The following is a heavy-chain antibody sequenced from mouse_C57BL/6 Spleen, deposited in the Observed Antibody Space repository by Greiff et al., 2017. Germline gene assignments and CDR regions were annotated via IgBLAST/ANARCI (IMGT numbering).Heavy chain of an antibody. CDR3: TTRGPHYYGSTWFAY. CDR2: IDPEAGDT. CDR1: GFNIKDYY. J-gene: IGHJ3*01. V-gene: IGHV14-1*01. D-gene: IGHD1-1*01. Sequence: EVQLQQSGAELVRPGASVTLSCTASGFNIKDYYMHWVKQRPEQGLEWIGRIDPEAGDTEYAPKFQGKATMTADTSSNTAYLQLSSLTSEDTAVYYCTTRGPHYYGSTWFAYWGQGTLVTVSA.